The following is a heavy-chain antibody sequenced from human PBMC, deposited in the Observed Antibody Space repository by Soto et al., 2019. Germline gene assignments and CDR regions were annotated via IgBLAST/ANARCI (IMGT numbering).Heavy chain of an antibody. Sequence: GASVKVSCKASGYTFTSYYMHWVRQAPGQGLEWMGIINPSGGSTSYAQKFQGRVTMTRDTSTSTVYMELSSLRSEDTAVYYCARDEVWSGYPTAYYYGMDVWGQGTTVTVSS. CDR3: ARDEVWSGYPTAYYYGMDV. V-gene: IGHV1-46*01. CDR2: INPSGGST. D-gene: IGHD3-3*01. J-gene: IGHJ6*02. CDR1: GYTFTSYY.